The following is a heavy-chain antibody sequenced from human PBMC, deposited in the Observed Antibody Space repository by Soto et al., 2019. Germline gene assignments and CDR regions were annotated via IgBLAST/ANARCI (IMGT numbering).Heavy chain of an antibody. V-gene: IGHV3-23*01. Sequence: EVQLLESGGGLVQPGGSLRLSCAASGFTFSSYAMSWVRQAPGKGLEWVSAISGSGGSTYYADSVKGRFTISRDNSKNTLYLQMNSLRAEDTAVYYCAKDKMVRGVSITIADYWGQGTLVTVSS. J-gene: IGHJ4*02. D-gene: IGHD3-10*01. CDR1: GFTFSSYA. CDR3: AKDKMVRGVSITIADY. CDR2: ISGSGGST.